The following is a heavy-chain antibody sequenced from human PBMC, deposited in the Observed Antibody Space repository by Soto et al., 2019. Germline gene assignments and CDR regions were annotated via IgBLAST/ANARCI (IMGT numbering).Heavy chain of an antibody. D-gene: IGHD3-22*01. CDR1: GGTFSSYA. CDR3: ARGTVYDSSGYYQGLL. CDR2: ISDYNGNT. V-gene: IGHV1-18*01. Sequence: ASVKVSCQASGGTFSSYAISGVRQAPGQGLEWMGWISDYNGNTNYAQKLQGRVTMTTDTSTSTAYMELRSLRSDDTAVYCCARGTVYDSSGYYQGLLWGQGTLVTVSS. J-gene: IGHJ4*02.